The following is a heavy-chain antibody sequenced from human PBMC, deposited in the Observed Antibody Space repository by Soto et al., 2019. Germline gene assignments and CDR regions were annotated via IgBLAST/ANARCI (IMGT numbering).Heavy chain of an antibody. J-gene: IGHJ5*02. D-gene: IGHD2-2*01. Sequence: SETLSLTCTVSGGSVSSGSYYWSWIRQPPGKGLEWIGYIYYSGSTNYNPSLKSRVTISVDTSKNQFSLKLSSVTAADTAVYYCAREWDCSSTSCYWGDSTNWFDPWGQGTLVTVSS. V-gene: IGHV4-61*01. CDR2: IYYSGST. CDR3: AREWDCSSTSCYWGDSTNWFDP. CDR1: GGSVSSGSYY.